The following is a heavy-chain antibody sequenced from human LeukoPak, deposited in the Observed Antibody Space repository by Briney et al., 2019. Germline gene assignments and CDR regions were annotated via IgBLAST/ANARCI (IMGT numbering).Heavy chain of an antibody. D-gene: IGHD2-15*01. Sequence: ASVKVSCKASGYTFTSYGISWVRQAPGQGLEWMGWISAYNGNTNYAQKLQGRVTMTTDTSTSTAYMELRSLRSDDTAVYYCARTTDCSGGSCYGAFDIWGQGTMVTVSS. V-gene: IGHV1-18*01. J-gene: IGHJ3*02. CDR1: GYTFTSYG. CDR2: ISAYNGNT. CDR3: ARTTDCSGGSCYGAFDI.